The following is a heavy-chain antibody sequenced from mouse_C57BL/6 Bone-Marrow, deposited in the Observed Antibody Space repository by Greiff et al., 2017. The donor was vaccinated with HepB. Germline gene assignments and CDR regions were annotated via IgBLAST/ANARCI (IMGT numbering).Heavy chain of an antibody. J-gene: IGHJ4*01. Sequence: VQLQQSGPELVKPGASVKISCKASGYSFTDYNLNWVKQSNGKSLEWIGVIKPNYGTTSYNQKFKGKDTLTVDPSSSTAYMQLNSLTSEDFAVYFCTYGYNYAMDYWGQGTSVTVAS. V-gene: IGHV1-39*01. CDR1: GYSFTDYN. D-gene: IGHD2-2*01. CDR3: TYGYNYAMDY. CDR2: IKPNYGTT.